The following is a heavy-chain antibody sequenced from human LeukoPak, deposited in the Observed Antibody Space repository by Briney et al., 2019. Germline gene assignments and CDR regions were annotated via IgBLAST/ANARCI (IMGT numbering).Heavy chain of an antibody. Sequence: PGGSLRLSCAASGFTFSNCAMHWVRQAPGKGLEWVAFIRYDGSNKFYADSVKGRFTISRDNSKNTLYLQMSSLRAEDTAVYYCAKVGDYYGSGKYSNFDYWGQGTLVTVSS. CDR3: AKVGDYYGSGKYSNFDY. CDR2: IRYDGSNK. V-gene: IGHV3-30*02. J-gene: IGHJ4*02. CDR1: GFTFSNCA. D-gene: IGHD3-10*01.